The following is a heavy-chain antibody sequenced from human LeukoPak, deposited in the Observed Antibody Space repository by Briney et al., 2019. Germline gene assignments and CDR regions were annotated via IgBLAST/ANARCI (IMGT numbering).Heavy chain of an antibody. D-gene: IGHD3-3*01. CDR1: GFTFNNYP. CDR3: ARDSRMNYYAS. Sequence: GGSLRLSCAGSGFTFNNYPISWVRQTPGKGLEWLANINEDGSAKNYVDSVKGRFTISRDNAVNSLYLQMNSLRAEDTAMYYCARDSRMNYYASWGRGTLVTVSS. CDR2: INEDGSAK. J-gene: IGHJ5*02. V-gene: IGHV3-7*01.